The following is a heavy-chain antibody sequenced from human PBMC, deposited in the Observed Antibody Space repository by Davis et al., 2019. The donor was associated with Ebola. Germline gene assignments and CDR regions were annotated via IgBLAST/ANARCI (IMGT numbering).Heavy chain of an antibody. D-gene: IGHD2-15*01. J-gene: IGHJ4*02. Sequence: AASVKVSCKASGYTFTSYDINWVRQAPGQGLEWMGRIIPILGIANYAQKFQGRVTITADKSTSTAYMELSSLRSEDTAVYYCAREGRNYFDYWGQGTLVTVSS. CDR2: IIPILGIA. CDR3: AREGRNYFDY. V-gene: IGHV1-69*04. CDR1: GYTFTSYD.